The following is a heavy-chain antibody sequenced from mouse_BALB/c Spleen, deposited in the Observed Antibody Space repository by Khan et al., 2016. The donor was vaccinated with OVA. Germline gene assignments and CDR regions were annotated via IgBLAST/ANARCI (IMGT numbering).Heavy chain of an antibody. Sequence: QVQLQQPGTELVRPGVSVKISCKGSGYTFTDYAMHWVKQSHAKSLEWIGVINTYYGDVTYNQKFKGKATMTVDKSSSTAYMELARLTSEDSAIYYVVGGSGEYRFAYWGQGTLVTVSA. V-gene: IGHV1S137*01. CDR3: VGGSGEYRFAY. CDR2: INTYYGDV. J-gene: IGHJ3*01. CDR1: GYTFTDYA. D-gene: IGHD1-3*01.